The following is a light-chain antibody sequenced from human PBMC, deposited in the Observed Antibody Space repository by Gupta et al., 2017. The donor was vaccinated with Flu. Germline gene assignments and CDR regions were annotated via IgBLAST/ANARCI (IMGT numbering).Light chain of an antibody. CDR1: QSIGFY. CDR2: AIS. V-gene: IGKV1-39*01. J-gene: IGKJ2*01. Sequence: IQMTQSPSSLSASVGDRVTITCRARQSIGFYLNWFQQKPGKAPKLLIYAISSLHSGVPSRFSGSGSGTDFTLTISRLQPEDFATYYCQQSDSTPYTFGQGTKLEIK. CDR3: QQSDSTPYT.